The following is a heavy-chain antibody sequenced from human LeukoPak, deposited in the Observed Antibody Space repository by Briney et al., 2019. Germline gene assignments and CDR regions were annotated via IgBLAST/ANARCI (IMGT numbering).Heavy chain of an antibody. CDR2: ISWNSGSI. CDR1: GFTFDDYA. V-gene: IGHV3-9*01. D-gene: IGHD1-14*01. J-gene: IGHJ4*02. Sequence: QPGGSLRLTCAASGFTFDDYAMHWLRQAPGKGLEWVSGISWNSGSIGYADSVKGRFTISRDNAKNSLYLQMNSLRAEDTALYYCAKGYAQRNPFDYWGQGTLVTVSS. CDR3: AKGYAQRNPFDY.